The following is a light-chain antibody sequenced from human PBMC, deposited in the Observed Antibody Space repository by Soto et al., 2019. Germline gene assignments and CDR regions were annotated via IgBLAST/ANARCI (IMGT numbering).Light chain of an antibody. V-gene: IGKV1-39*01. CDR2: AES. J-gene: IGKJ4*01. CDR3: QQTYRTPLT. CDR1: QSISSY. Sequence: QMTQSPSSLSSSLGDRVTITCRASQSISSYLNWYQQKPGRAPKLLIYAESSLHSGVPSRFSGSGSGTDFTLTISSLQPEDFATYSCQQTYRTPLTFGGGTKVDIK.